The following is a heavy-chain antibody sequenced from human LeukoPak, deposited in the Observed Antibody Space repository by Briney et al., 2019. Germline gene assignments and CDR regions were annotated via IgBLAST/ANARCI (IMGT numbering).Heavy chain of an antibody. CDR3: ARDLSSGWYGFDY. D-gene: IGHD6-19*01. CDR2: INPSGGST. Sequence: GESLKISCKASGYTFTSYYMHWVRQAPGQGLEWMGIINPSGGSTSYAQKFQGRVTMTRDTSTSTVYMELSSLRSEDTAVYYCARDLSSGWYGFDYWGQGTLVTVSS. J-gene: IGHJ4*02. V-gene: IGHV1-46*01. CDR1: GYTFTSYY.